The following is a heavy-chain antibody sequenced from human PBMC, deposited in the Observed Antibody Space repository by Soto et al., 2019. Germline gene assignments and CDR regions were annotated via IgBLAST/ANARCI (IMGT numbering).Heavy chain of an antibody. CDR2: ISWNSGSI. J-gene: IGHJ4*02. CDR1: GFTFDDYA. Sequence: PGGSLRLSCAASGFTFDDYAMHWVRQAPGKGLEWVSGISWNSGSIGYADSVKGRFTISRDNAKNSLYLQMNSLRAEDTALYYCAKDSYSGSYYFDYWGQGTLVTVSS. CDR3: AKDSYSGSYYFDY. D-gene: IGHD1-26*01. V-gene: IGHV3-9*01.